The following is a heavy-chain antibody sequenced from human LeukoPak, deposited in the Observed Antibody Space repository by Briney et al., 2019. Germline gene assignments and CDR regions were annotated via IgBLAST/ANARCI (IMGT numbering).Heavy chain of an antibody. CDR3: AKDWPPDS. J-gene: IGHJ5*01. V-gene: IGHV3-23*01. CDR1: GFTFTSYA. CDR2: ISASGGLT. Sequence: GGSLRLSCVASGFTFTSYAMSWVRQVSGKGLEWVSAISASGGLTYYADPVKGRFTISRDSSKNTLYLQMNSLRAADTAVYYCAKDWPPDSWGQGTLVTVSS.